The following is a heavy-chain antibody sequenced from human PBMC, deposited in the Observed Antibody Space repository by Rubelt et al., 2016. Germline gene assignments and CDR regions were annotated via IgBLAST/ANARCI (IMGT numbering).Heavy chain of an antibody. CDR2: IYYSGRT. D-gene: IGHD5-18*01. Sequence: QLQLQESGPGLVKPSETLSLTCTVSGGSISSSSYYWGWIRQPPGKGLEWIGTIYYSGRTYSNPSLKSRVTISVDTSKNQFSLRLSSVTAADSAVYYCASLKQLYYFDYWGQGTLVTVSS. CDR1: GGSISSSSYY. V-gene: IGHV4-39*07. CDR3: ASLKQLYYFDY. J-gene: IGHJ4*02.